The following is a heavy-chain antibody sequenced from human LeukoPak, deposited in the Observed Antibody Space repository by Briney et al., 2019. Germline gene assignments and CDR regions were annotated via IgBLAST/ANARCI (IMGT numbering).Heavy chain of an antibody. Sequence: TGGSLRLSCAASGFTFSSYAMSWVRQAPGKGLEWVSAISGSGGSTYYADSVKGRFTISRDNSKNTLYLQMNSLRAEDTAVYYCAKARGNIVATPFDYWGQGTLGTVSS. J-gene: IGHJ4*02. V-gene: IGHV3-23*01. CDR1: GFTFSSYA. CDR3: AKARGNIVATPFDY. D-gene: IGHD5-12*01. CDR2: ISGSGGST.